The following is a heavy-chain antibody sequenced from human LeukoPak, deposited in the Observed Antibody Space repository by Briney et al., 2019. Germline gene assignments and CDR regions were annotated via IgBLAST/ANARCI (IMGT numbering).Heavy chain of an antibody. V-gene: IGHV3-74*01. CDR3: ASDINWALGNS. Sequence: GGSLRLPCAASGFILSSECMLWARQAPGKGLVWVSRITSDGSSTIYADSVKGRFTSSRDNAKNTLYLQMNSLRVEDTAVYYCASDINWALGNSWGQGTLVIVSS. CDR1: GFILSSEC. D-gene: IGHD1-1*01. CDR2: ITSDGSST. J-gene: IGHJ4*02.